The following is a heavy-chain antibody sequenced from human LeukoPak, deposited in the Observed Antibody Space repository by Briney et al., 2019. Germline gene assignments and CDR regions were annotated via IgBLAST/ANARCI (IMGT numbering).Heavy chain of an antibody. CDR3: ARGWGSISSNHFDP. CDR2: IYGSGST. CDR1: GDSITSGTFY. Sequence: SQTLSLTCTVSGDSITSGTFYWSWIRQPAGKGLEWIGRIYGSGSTNYSPSLRSRVTISIDTSKNQFPLKLNSVPAADTAVHPCARGWGSISSNHFDPWGQGTLVTVSS. V-gene: IGHV4-61*02. J-gene: IGHJ5*02. D-gene: IGHD2-2*01.